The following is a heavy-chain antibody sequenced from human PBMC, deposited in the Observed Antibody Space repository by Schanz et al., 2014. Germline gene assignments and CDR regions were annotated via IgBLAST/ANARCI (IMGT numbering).Heavy chain of an antibody. D-gene: IGHD3-9*01. V-gene: IGHV3-23*01. CDR3: AKAADWPVTRFDP. CDR1: GFTFSSYA. Sequence: EVQLLESGGGLVQPGGSLRLSCAASGFTFSSYAMSWVRQAPGKGLEWVSAISGSGGSTYYADSVRGRFTISRDNAENTLFLQMSSLRADDTAVYYCAKAADWPVTRFDPWGQGTLVTVSS. J-gene: IGHJ5*02. CDR2: ISGSGGST.